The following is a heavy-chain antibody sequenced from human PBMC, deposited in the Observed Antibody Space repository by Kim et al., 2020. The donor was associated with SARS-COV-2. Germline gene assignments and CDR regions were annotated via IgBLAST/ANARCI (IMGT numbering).Heavy chain of an antibody. Sequence: YANSVKGRFTISRDNSKNTLYLQINSLRAEDTAVYYCAKTPSLLTNWFDPWGQGTLVTVSS. CDR3: AKTPSLLTNWFDP. V-gene: IGHV3-23*01. J-gene: IGHJ5*02. D-gene: IGHD3-10*01.